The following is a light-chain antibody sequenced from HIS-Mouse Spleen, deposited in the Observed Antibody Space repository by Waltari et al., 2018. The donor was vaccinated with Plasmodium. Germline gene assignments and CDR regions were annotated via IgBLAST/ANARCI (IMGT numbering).Light chain of an antibody. CDR1: SSDVGGYNY. Sequence: QSALTQPPSASGSPGQSVPISCTGPSSDVGGYNYVSWYQQHPGKAPKLMIYEVSKRPSGVPDRFSGSKYGNTASLTVSGLQAEDEADYYCSSYAGSNNVVFGGGTKLTVL. V-gene: IGLV2-8*01. CDR2: EVS. CDR3: SSYAGSNNVV. J-gene: IGLJ2*01.